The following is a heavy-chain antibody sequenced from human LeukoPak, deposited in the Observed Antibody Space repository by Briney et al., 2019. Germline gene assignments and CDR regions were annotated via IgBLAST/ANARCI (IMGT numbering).Heavy chain of an antibody. CDR1: GGTFSSYA. D-gene: IGHD2-2*01. Sequence: GASVKVSCKASGGTFSSYAISWVRQAPGQGLEWMGGIIPIFGTANYAQKFQGRVTITADESTGTAYMELSSLRSEDTAVYYCARPYCSSTSCYHYYYGMDVWGQGTTVTVSS. V-gene: IGHV1-69*13. CDR3: ARPYCSSTSCYHYYYGMDV. CDR2: IIPIFGTA. J-gene: IGHJ6*02.